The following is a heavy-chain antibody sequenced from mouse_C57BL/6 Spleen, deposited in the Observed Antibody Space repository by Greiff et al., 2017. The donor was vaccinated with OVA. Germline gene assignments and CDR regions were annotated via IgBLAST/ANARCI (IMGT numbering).Heavy chain of an antibody. CDR3: ARFTTEDYYDY. J-gene: IGHJ2*01. Sequence: VKLQESGAELVRPGASVKLSCKASGYTFTDYYINWVKQRPGQGLEWIARIYPGSGNTYYHEKFKGKATLTAEKSSSTAYMQLSSLTSEDSAVYFCARFTTEDYYDYWGQGTTLTVSS. D-gene: IGHD1-1*01. V-gene: IGHV1-76*01. CDR2: IYPGSGNT. CDR1: GYTFTDYY.